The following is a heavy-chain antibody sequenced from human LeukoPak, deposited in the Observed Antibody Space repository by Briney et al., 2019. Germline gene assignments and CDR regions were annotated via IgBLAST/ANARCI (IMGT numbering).Heavy chain of an antibody. J-gene: IGHJ4*02. CDR2: IIPIFGTA. V-gene: IGHV1-69*05. CDR3: ARDFHTYDYVWGSCRYDY. Sequence: SVKVSCKASGGTFSSYAVSWVRQAPGQGLEWMGGIIPIFGTANYAQKFQGRVTITTDESTSTAYMELSSLRSEDTAVYYCARDFHTYDYVWGSCRYDYWGQGTLVTVSS. D-gene: IGHD3-16*02. CDR1: GGTFSSYA.